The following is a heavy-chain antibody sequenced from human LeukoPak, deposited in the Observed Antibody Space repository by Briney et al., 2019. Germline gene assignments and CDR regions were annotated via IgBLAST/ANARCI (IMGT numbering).Heavy chain of an antibody. J-gene: IGHJ3*02. D-gene: IGHD3-3*01. Sequence: PSETLSLTCTVSSGSISSSSYYWGWIRQPPGKGLEWIGSIYYSGSTYYNPSLKSRVTISVDTSKNQFSLKLSSVTAADTAVYYCARDTITIFGVAGHNDAFDIWGQGTMVTVSS. V-gene: IGHV4-39*07. CDR1: SGSISSSSYY. CDR2: IYYSGST. CDR3: ARDTITIFGVAGHNDAFDI.